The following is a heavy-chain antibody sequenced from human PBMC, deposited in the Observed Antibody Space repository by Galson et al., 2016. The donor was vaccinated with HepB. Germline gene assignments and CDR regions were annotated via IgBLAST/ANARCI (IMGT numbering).Heavy chain of an antibody. CDR3: ARDKTGGVIADRWFDP. CDR1: GGSISSGGYY. D-gene: IGHD3-16*01. Sequence: TLSLTCTVSGGSISSGGYYWTWIRQHPGKGLEWIAYIYYTGNTYYNPSLRSRITISIDTSKNQFSLKLSFVTAADTAVYYCARDKTGGVIADRWFDPWGQGILVTVSS. V-gene: IGHV4-31*03. J-gene: IGHJ5*02. CDR2: IYYTGNT.